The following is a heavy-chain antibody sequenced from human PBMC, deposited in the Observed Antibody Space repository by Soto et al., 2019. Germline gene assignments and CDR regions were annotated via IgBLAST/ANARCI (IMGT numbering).Heavy chain of an antibody. Sequence: VQLQHWGAGLLKPSDTLSLTCAVYGGSFSTYYWTWIRQPPGKGLEWIGEISHSGSTNYNPSLRSRVSISVDPSKNPFSLKLSSVTAADTAIYYCARGGHLIYTGVWGKGTTVTVSS. J-gene: IGHJ6*03. CDR2: ISHSGST. D-gene: IGHD3-16*01. CDR1: GGSFSTYY. V-gene: IGHV4-34*01. CDR3: ARGGHLIYTGV.